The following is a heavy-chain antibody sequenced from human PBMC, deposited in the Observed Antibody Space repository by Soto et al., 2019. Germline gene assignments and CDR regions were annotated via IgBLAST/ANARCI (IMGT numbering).Heavy chain of an antibody. Sequence: SDTLSLTCTVSGGSISSGDYYWSWIRQPPGKGLEWIGYIYYSGSIYYNPSLKSRVTISVDTSKNQFSLKLSSVTAADTAVYYCARVDSSGYQPFDCWGQGTLVTVYS. CDR1: GGSISSGDYY. D-gene: IGHD3-22*01. V-gene: IGHV4-30-4*02. CDR3: ARVDSSGYQPFDC. CDR2: IYYSGSI. J-gene: IGHJ4*02.